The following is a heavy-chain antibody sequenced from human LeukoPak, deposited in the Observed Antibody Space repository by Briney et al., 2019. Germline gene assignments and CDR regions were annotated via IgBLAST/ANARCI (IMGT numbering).Heavy chain of an antibody. Sequence: SETLSLTCAVYGGSFSGYYWSWIRQPPGKGLEWIGEINHSGSTNYNPSLKSRVTISVDTSRNQFSLKLSSVTAADTAVYYCARGRGYCSSTSCYLHWFDPWGQRTLVTVSS. CDR2: INHSGST. CDR3: ARGRGYCSSTSCYLHWFDP. CDR1: GGSFSGYY. D-gene: IGHD2-2*01. V-gene: IGHV4-34*01. J-gene: IGHJ5*02.